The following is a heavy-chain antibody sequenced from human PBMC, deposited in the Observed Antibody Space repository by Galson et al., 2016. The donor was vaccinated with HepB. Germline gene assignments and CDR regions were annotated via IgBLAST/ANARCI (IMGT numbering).Heavy chain of an antibody. CDR2: IDSDGRKT. Sequence: SLRLSCAASGFIFSDHWMHWVRQAPGKGLAWVSRIDSDGRKTDYTASVKGRFTVPRDNTNNKVYLQMNSLTVEDTAIYYCARDGMRGDACDIWGQGTLITVSS. CDR1: GFIFSDHW. J-gene: IGHJ3*02. CDR3: ARDGMRGDACDI. D-gene: IGHD3-10*01. V-gene: IGHV3-74*01.